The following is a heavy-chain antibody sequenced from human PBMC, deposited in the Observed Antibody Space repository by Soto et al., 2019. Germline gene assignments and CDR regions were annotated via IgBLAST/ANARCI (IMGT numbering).Heavy chain of an antibody. CDR1: GYTFTSYA. CDR3: ARDLSGGSPIAFDI. CDR2: INAGNGNT. J-gene: IGHJ3*02. V-gene: IGHV1-3*01. Sequence: GASVKVSCKASGYTFTSYAMHWVRQAPGQRLEWMGWINAGNGNTKYSQKFQGRVTITRDTSASTDYMELSSLRSEDTAVNYCARDLSGGSPIAFDIWGQGTMVTVSS. D-gene: IGHD2-15*01.